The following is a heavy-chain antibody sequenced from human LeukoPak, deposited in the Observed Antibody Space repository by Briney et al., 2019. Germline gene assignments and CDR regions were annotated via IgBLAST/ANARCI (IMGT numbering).Heavy chain of an antibody. D-gene: IGHD5-18*01. Sequence: VKVSCKASGYTFTSYGISWVRQAPGQGLEGMGWISAYNGNTNYAQTLQGRVTMTTDTSTSTAYMELRSLRSDDTAVYYCARVMGYSYGYHYYYYGMDVWGQGTTVTVSS. J-gene: IGHJ6*02. CDR3: ARVMGYSYGYHYYYYGMDV. CDR1: GYTFTSYG. CDR2: ISAYNGNT. V-gene: IGHV1-18*01.